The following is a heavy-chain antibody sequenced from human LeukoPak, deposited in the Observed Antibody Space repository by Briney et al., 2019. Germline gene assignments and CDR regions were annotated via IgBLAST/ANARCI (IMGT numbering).Heavy chain of an antibody. Sequence: KPSETLSLTCAVYGGSFSGYYWSWIRQPPGKGLEWIEEINHSGSTNYNPSLKSRVTISVDTSKNQFSLKLSSVTAADTAVYYCARGRSYYDSSGFPEFDYWGQGTLVTVSS. V-gene: IGHV4-34*01. J-gene: IGHJ4*02. CDR2: INHSGST. D-gene: IGHD3-22*01. CDR3: ARGRSYYDSSGFPEFDY. CDR1: GGSFSGYY.